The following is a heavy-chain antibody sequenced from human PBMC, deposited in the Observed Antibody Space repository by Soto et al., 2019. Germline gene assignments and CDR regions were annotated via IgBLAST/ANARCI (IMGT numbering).Heavy chain of an antibody. CDR3: AKDRVIQLLPIWPDP. J-gene: IGHJ5*02. CDR2: IYSSGNT. Sequence: SETLSLTCTVSGGAMNSYYWTWIRQPAGKGLAWIGRIYSSGNTKYNPSLQSRVTMSLDTSKNQFSLRLTSVTAADTALYYCAKDRVIQLLPIWPDPWGQGTLVTVSS. CDR1: GGAMNSYY. D-gene: IGHD2-2*01. V-gene: IGHV4-4*07.